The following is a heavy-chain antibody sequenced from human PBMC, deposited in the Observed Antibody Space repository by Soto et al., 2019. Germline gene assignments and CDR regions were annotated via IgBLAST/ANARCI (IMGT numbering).Heavy chain of an antibody. D-gene: IGHD6-19*01. J-gene: IGHJ5*02. CDR1: GAALSGGGYF. V-gene: IGHV4-61*08. CDR2: IYYSGGT. Sequence: LSLTCTVSGAALSGGGYFYTWVLQPPGKGLEWLGYIYYSGGTNYNPSLKSRVTISLDKSKSQFSLRLISVTAADTAVYYCTREQSDDNYFDPWGQGTLVTVSS. CDR3: TREQSDDNYFDP.